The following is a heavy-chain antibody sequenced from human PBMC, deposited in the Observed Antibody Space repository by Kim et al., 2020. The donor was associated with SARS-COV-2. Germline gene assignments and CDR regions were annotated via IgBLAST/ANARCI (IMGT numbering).Heavy chain of an antibody. V-gene: IGHV3-23*01. Sequence: ANPVRGRYNVSRDNSQNTLYLQMDSLRVEDTAVYYCAKDLLYVPGRGYFDSWGQGVLVTVSS. D-gene: IGHD3-10*01. CDR3: AKDLLYVPGRGYFDS. J-gene: IGHJ4*02.